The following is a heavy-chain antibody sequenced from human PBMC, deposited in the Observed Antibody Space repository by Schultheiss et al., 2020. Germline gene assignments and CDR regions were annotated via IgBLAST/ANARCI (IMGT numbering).Heavy chain of an antibody. CDR2: IWYDGSTE. CDR3: ASTLGITGTFDY. V-gene: IGHV3-33*08. J-gene: IGHJ4*02. D-gene: IGHD1-20*01. Sequence: GGSLRLSCVASEFTFSYHSMHWIRQPPGKGLEWVAVIWYDGSTEYYADSVKGRFTISRDNSKNTLYLQMNSLRAEDTAVYYCASTLGITGTFDYWGPGTLVTGSS. CDR1: EFTFSYHS.